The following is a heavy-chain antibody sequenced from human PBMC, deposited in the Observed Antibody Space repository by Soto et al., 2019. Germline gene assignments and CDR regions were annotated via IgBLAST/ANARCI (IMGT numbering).Heavy chain of an antibody. D-gene: IGHD3-16*01. J-gene: IGHJ4*02. V-gene: IGHV4-4*02. Sequence: QVQLQESGPGLVKPSGTLSLTCAVSGGSIISSHWWSWVRQPPGKGLEWIGEIYHSGSTNYNPSLKSRVTISVNKSKTQFSLKMSSLPPADTAVYYCASPGGGEDYWGQGTLVTVSS. CDR1: GGSIISSHW. CDR2: IYHSGST. CDR3: ASPGGGEDY.